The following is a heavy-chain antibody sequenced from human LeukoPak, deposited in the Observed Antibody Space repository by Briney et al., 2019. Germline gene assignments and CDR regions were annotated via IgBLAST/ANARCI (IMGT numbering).Heavy chain of an antibody. Sequence: ASVKVSCKASGYTFADYYMHWVRQAPGQGLEWMGWINPNSGGTNYAQKFQGRVTMTRDTSISTAYMELSRLRSDDTAVYYCARFIAVAGTFDYWGQGTLVTVSS. J-gene: IGHJ4*02. V-gene: IGHV1-2*02. CDR1: GYTFADYY. CDR2: INPNSGGT. D-gene: IGHD6-19*01. CDR3: ARFIAVAGTFDY.